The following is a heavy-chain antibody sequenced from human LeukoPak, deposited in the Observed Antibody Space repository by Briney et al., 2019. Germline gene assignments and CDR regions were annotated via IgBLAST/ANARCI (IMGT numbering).Heavy chain of an antibody. CDR2: INEDGSNK. Sequence: PSETLSLTCTVYGGSFSGYYWSWIRQSPGKGLEWVANINEDGSNKWHLGSVKGRFTVSRDNARNSLYLQMNSLRVEDTAVYYCTRVIVAVPGYFDYFDFWGQGVLVTVSS. V-gene: IGHV3-7*01. CDR1: GGSFSGYY. J-gene: IGHJ4*02. D-gene: IGHD6-19*01. CDR3: TRVIVAVPGYFDYFDF.